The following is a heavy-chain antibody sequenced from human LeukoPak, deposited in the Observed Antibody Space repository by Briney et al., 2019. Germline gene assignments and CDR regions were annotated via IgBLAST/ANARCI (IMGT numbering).Heavy chain of an antibody. CDR3: ARRRAYYYDSSGYYSPFDY. D-gene: IGHD3-22*01. Sequence: SETLSLTCAVSGGSISSSNWWSWVRQPPGKGLEWIGEIYHSGSTNYNPSLKSRVTISVDKSKNQFSLKLSSVTAADTAVYYCARRRAYYYDSSGYYSPFDYWGQGTLVTVSS. V-gene: IGHV4-4*02. CDR1: GGSISSSNW. CDR2: IYHSGST. J-gene: IGHJ4*02.